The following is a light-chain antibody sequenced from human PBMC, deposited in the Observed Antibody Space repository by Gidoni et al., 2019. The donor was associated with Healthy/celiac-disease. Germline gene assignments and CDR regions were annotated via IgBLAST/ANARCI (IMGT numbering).Light chain of an antibody. V-gene: IGLV1-47*02. J-gene: IGLJ2*01. CDR1: SSNSGSNY. Sequence: QSVLPQPPSASGTPGPRVTISCSGSSSNSGSNYVYGYQQLPGTAPKLLIYSNKQRPSGVPDRFSGSKSGTSASLAISGRRSEDEADYYCAAWDDSLSGPVVFGGGTKLTVL. CDR2: SNK. CDR3: AAWDDSLSGPVV.